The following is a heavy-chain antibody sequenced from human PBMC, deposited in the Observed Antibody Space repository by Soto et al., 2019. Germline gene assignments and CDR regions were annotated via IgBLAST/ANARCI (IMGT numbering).Heavy chain of an antibody. CDR1: GGSISSYY. J-gene: IGHJ5*02. CDR3: ARVADYGDYERDHWFDP. Sequence: SETLSLTCTVSGGSISSYYWSWIRQPPGKGLEWIGYIYYSGSTNYNPSLKSRVTISVDTSKNQFSLKLSSVTAADTAVYYCARVADYGDYERDHWFDPWGQGTLVTVSS. D-gene: IGHD4-17*01. CDR2: IYYSGST. V-gene: IGHV4-59*01.